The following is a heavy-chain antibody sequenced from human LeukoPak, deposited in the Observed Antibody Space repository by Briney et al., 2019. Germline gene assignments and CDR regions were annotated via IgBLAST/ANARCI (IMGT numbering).Heavy chain of an antibody. D-gene: IGHD1-26*01. CDR3: ARLRGAAGLDY. CDR2: IYTSGST. CDR1: GGSISSYY. V-gene: IGHV4-4*09. Sequence: PSETLSLTCTVSGGSISSYYWSWIRQPPGKGLEWIGYIYTSGSTNYNPSLKSRATISVDTSKNQFSLKLSSVTAADTAVYYCARLRGAAGLDYWGQGTLVTVSS. J-gene: IGHJ4*02.